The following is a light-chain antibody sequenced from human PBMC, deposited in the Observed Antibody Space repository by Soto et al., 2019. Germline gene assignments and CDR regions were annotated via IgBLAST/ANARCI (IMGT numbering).Light chain of an antibody. J-gene: IGLJ3*02. CDR3: AAWDDSLNGFWV. CDR2: NNN. Sequence: QSVLTQPPSASGTPGQRVTISCSGSSSSIGTNTVSWYQQLPGTAPKLLIYNNNQRPPGGPGRFSGSKSGTSASLAISGLQSEDEGHYYCAAWDDSLNGFWVFGGGTKVTVL. V-gene: IGLV1-44*01. CDR1: SSSIGTNT.